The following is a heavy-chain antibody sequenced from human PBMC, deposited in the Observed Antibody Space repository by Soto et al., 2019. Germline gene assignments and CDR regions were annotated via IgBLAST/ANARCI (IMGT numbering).Heavy chain of an antibody. CDR2: IIPIFGTA. J-gene: IGHJ6*02. Sequence: ASVKVSCKASGYTFTSYGISWVRQAPGQGLEWMGGIIPIFGTANYAQKFQGRVTITADESTSTAYMELSSLRSEDTAVYYCAREGYSGYDYGPYYYYGMDVWGQGTTVTVSS. CDR1: GYTFTSYG. CDR3: AREGYSGYDYGPYYYYGMDV. D-gene: IGHD5-12*01. V-gene: IGHV1-69*13.